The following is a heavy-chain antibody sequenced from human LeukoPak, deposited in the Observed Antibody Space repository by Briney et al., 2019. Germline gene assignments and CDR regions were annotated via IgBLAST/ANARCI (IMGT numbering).Heavy chain of an antibody. J-gene: IGHJ5*02. CDR1: GYPFSEYY. CDR3: ARDNSVEDTAWWFDP. CDR2: INPNSGGT. D-gene: IGHD4-23*01. V-gene: IGHV1-2*02. Sequence: GASVKVSCKTSGYPFSEYYMHWVRQAPGQGLEWMGWINPNSGGTNYAQKFQGRVTMTRDTSISTAYMELSRLRSEDTDVYYCARDNSVEDTAWWFDPWGQGNLVTVSS.